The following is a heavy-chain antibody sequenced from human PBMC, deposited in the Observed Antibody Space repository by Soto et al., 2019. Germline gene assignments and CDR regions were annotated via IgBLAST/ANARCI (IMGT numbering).Heavy chain of an antibody. Sequence: QVQLVESGGGVVQPGRSLRLSCVASGFTFGNYAMHWVRQAPGKGLEWVVVMSYDGSHKYYADSVKGLFTLSRDNSRSTLYLQMNSLRDVDSALYYCARSYDSSGYSRFDSWGQGPLVTVSS. V-gene: IGHV3-30*14. CDR1: GFTFGNYA. CDR3: ARSYDSSGYSRFDS. CDR2: MSYDGSHK. J-gene: IGHJ4*02. D-gene: IGHD3-22*01.